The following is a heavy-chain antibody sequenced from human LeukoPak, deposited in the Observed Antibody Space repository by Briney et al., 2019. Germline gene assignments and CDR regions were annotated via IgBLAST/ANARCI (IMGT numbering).Heavy chain of an antibody. CDR3: ARHEYSGSYYGLSWFDP. CDR2: IYYSGST. D-gene: IGHD1-26*01. J-gene: IGHJ5*02. Sequence: NPSETLSLTCTVSGGSISSGGYYWGWIRQPPGKGLEWIASIYYSGSTYYNPSLKSRVTISVDTSKNQLSLKLSSLTAADTAVYYCARHEYSGSYYGLSWFDPWGQGTLVTVSS. V-gene: IGHV4-39*01. CDR1: GGSISSGGYY.